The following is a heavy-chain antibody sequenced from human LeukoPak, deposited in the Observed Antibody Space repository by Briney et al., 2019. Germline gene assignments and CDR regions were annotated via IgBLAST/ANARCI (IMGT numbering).Heavy chain of an antibody. V-gene: IGHV4-61*02. Sequence: SETLSLTCTVSGGSISSGSYYWSWIRQSAGKGLEWIGRIHTTGGTDYNPSLKSRVSMSVDTSRNDFSLSLSSVTAADTAMYYCARGPGSATKEAFDPWGQGTLVTVSS. J-gene: IGHJ5*02. CDR2: IHTTGGT. D-gene: IGHD3-10*01. CDR3: ARGPGSATKEAFDP. CDR1: GGSISSGSYY.